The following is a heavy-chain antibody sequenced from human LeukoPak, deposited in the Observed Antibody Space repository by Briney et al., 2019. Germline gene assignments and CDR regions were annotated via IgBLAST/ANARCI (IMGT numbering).Heavy chain of an antibody. CDR3: ARVGRFGEVYFDY. J-gene: IGHJ4*02. V-gene: IGHV1-2*02. CDR1: GYTFTGYY. CDR2: INPNSGGT. D-gene: IGHD3-10*01. Sequence: ASVKVSCKASGYTFTGYYMHWVRQAPGQGLEWMGWINPNSGGTNCAQKFQGRVTMTRDTSISTAYMELSRLRSDDTAVYYCARVGRFGEVYFDYWGQGTLVTVSS.